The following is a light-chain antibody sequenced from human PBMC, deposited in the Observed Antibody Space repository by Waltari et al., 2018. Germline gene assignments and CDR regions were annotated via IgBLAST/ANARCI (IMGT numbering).Light chain of an antibody. Sequence: EIVMTQSPATLSVTPGEGATLSCRASQRLSSNLSLCQQKPGQPLWLLIYDASCMATGITAGFSGSESGTEFTLTISSLQSEDFAVYCCQQYNDWLRTFGQGTKVEIK. CDR2: DAS. V-gene: IGKV3-15*01. J-gene: IGKJ1*01. CDR3: QQYNDWLRT. CDR1: QRLSSN.